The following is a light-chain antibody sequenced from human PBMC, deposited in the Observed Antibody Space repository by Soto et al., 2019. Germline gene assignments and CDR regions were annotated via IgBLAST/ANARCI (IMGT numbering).Light chain of an antibody. Sequence: DIHMTQSPSTLSASVGDRVTISCRASQNIFTYLAWYPQKPGKAPKLLIFDASTLQSGVPPRFSGSGSGTEFTLTISSLQPDDVATYDCQHYTLYSASFGPGTKV. J-gene: IGKJ1*01. V-gene: IGKV1-5*01. CDR2: DAS. CDR1: QNIFTY. CDR3: QHYTLYSAS.